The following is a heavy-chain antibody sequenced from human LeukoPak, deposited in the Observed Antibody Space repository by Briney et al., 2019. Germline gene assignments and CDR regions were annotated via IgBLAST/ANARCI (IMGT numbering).Heavy chain of an antibody. CDR2: MNPNSGNT. V-gene: IGHV1-8*03. CDR1: GYTFTSYD. Sequence: ASVKVSCKASGYTFTSYDINWVRQATGQGLEWMGWMNPNSGNTGYAQKFQGRVTITRNTSISTAYMELSSLRSEDTAVYYCASWAGYCSSTSCGEDAFDIWGQGTMATVSS. D-gene: IGHD2-2*01. CDR3: ASWAGYCSSTSCGEDAFDI. J-gene: IGHJ3*02.